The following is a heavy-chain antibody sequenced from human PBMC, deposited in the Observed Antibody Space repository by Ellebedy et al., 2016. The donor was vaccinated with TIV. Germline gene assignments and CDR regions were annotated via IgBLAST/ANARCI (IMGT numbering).Heavy chain of an antibody. Sequence: ASVKVSXXTSGYIFRPFGITWVRQAPGQGLEWMGWISPYSGDTNYAQKFRGRFNVTADTSTSTAYMELRGLRSDDAAVYYCARLACSSCYRFDNWGQGTLVTVSS. J-gene: IGHJ4*02. CDR2: ISPYSGDT. CDR1: GYIFRPFG. D-gene: IGHD2-15*01. CDR3: ARLACSSCYRFDN. V-gene: IGHV1-18*01.